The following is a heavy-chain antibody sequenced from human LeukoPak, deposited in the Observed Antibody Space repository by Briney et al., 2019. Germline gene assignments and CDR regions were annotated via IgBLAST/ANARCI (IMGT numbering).Heavy chain of an antibody. Sequence: GGSLRLSCAASGFTFSSYAMSWVRQAPGKGLEWVSAITGSGDSTYYADSVKGRFTISRDNSKNTLFLQLNSLRAEDTAVYYCAKGGLGTAMVLYYWGQGTLVTVSS. CDR3: AKGGLGTAMVLYY. CDR2: ITGSGDST. CDR1: GFTFSSYA. D-gene: IGHD5-18*01. V-gene: IGHV3-23*01. J-gene: IGHJ4*02.